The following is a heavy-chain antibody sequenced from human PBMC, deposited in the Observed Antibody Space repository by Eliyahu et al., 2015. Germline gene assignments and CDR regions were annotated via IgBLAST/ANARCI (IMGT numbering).Heavy chain of an antibody. V-gene: IGHV2-5*02. D-gene: IGHD2-15*01. J-gene: IGHJ4*02. CDR3: AHGRAGYCTVGSCYAFDY. CDR1: GFSLRTSGEG. CDR2: IYWDDDK. Sequence: QITLKESGPTLVKPTQTLTLTCNVSGFSLRTSGEGVAWIRQPPGKALEWFAVIYWDDDKRYSPSLESRITITKDTSKNQVVLTMTNVDPVDTATYFCAHGRAGYCTVGSCYAFDYWGQGTLVTVSS.